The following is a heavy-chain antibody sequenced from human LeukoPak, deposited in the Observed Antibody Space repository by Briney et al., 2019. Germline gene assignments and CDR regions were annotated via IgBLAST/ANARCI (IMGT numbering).Heavy chain of an antibody. V-gene: IGHV1-2*02. J-gene: IGHJ4*02. D-gene: IGHD2-21*01. Sequence: ASVKVSRKASGYTFTGYYMHWVRQAPGQGLEWMGWINPNSGGTNYAQKFQGRVTMTRDTSISTAYMELSRLRSDDTAVYYCARLPKGRGISVDYWGQGTLVTVSS. CDR3: ARLPKGRGISVDY. CDR2: INPNSGGT. CDR1: GYTFTGYY.